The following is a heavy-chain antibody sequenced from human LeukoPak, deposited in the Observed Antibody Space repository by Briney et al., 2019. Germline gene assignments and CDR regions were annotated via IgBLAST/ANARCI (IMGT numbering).Heavy chain of an antibody. CDR3: VREVVAVRLFDS. V-gene: IGHV3-30-3*01. J-gene: IGHJ4*02. Sequence: GGSLRLSRAASGFTFSSYAMNWVRQAPGKGLEWVADISHDGSNKYYADSVKGRFTISRDNAKNTVHLQMDSLRADDSAVYYCVREVVAVRLFDSWGQGTLVTVSS. CDR2: ISHDGSNK. CDR1: GFTFSSYA. D-gene: IGHD2-15*01.